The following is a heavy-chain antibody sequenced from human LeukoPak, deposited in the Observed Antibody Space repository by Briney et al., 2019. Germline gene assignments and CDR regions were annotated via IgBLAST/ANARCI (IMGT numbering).Heavy chain of an antibody. Sequence: GGSLRLSCAASDFSVNTNYMNWVRQAPGKGLEWVSVILSGGATYYADSVKGRFTISRDNSKNTLYLQMNSLRAEDTAVYYCAKDRISITMVRGVPDYWGQGTLVTVSS. CDR1: DFSVNTNY. CDR2: ILSGGAT. D-gene: IGHD3-10*01. V-gene: IGHV3-53*01. CDR3: AKDRISITMVRGVPDY. J-gene: IGHJ4*02.